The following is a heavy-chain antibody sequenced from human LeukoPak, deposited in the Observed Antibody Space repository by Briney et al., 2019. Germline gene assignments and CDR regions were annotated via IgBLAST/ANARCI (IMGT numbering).Heavy chain of an antibody. V-gene: IGHV3-30*18. J-gene: IGHJ4*02. D-gene: IGHD3-22*01. CDR1: GFTFSSYG. Sequence: GGSLRLSCAASGFTFSSYGMHWVRQAPGKGLEWVAVISYDGSNKYYADSVKGRFTISRDNSKNTLYLQMNSLRAEDTAVYYCAKGGIVVFTNGPIDYWGQGTLVTVSS. CDR3: AKGGIVVFTNGPIDY. CDR2: ISYDGSNK.